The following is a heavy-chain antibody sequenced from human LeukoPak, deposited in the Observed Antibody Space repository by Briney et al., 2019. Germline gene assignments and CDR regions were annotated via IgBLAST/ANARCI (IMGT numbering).Heavy chain of an antibody. CDR1: GGSISSYY. CDR3: ARQGGYLSPMGI. V-gene: IGHV4-59*08. CDR2: IYYSGST. Sequence: PSETLSLTCTVSGGSISSYYWSWIRQPPGKGLEWIGDIYYSGSTNYNPSLKSRVTISVDTSKNQFSLKLSSVTAADTAVYHCARQGGYLSPMGIWGQGTMVTVSS. D-gene: IGHD3-10*01. J-gene: IGHJ3*02.